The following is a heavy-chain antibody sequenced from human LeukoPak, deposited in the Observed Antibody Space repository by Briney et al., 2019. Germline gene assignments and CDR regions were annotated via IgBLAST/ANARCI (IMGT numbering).Heavy chain of an antibody. J-gene: IGHJ6*02. D-gene: IGHD3-10*01. CDR1: GFTLSSYW. V-gene: IGHV3-74*01. Sequence: GGSLRLSCAASGFTLSSYWMHWVRQAPGKGLVWVSRINSDGSSTSYADSVKGRFTISRDNAKNTLYLQMNSLRAEDTAVYYCARFRGSYYYYYGMDVWGQGTTVTVSS. CDR2: INSDGSST. CDR3: ARFRGSYYYYYGMDV.